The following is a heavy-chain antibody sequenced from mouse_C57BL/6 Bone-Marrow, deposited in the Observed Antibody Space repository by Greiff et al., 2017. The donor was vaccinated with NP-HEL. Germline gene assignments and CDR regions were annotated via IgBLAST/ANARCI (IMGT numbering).Heavy chain of an antibody. V-gene: IGHV14-3*01. D-gene: IGHD1-1*01. CDR2: IDPANGNT. CDR3: ARSVYTVYAMGY. CDR1: GFNFKNTY. J-gene: IGHJ4*01. Sequence: EVQLQESVAELVRPGASVKLSCTASGFNFKNTYMHWVKQRPEQGLEWIGRIDPANGNTKYAPKFQGKATITADKSSNTAYLQLSSLTSEDTAIYYCARSVYTVYAMGYWGQGTTVTVSS.